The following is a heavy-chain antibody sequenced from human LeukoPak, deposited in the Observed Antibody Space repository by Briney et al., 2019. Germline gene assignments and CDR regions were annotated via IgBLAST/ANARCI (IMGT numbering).Heavy chain of an antibody. CDR3: ARQRTSGSASNLRVAQIDS. CDR1: GDSVSSGNYY. Sequence: PSQTLSLTCTVSGDSVSSGNYYWSWIRQPAGKGLEWIGRMHSSGSTKYNSSLKSRVTISVDTSKNQLSLKLSSVTAADSALYFCARQRTSGSASNLRVAQIDSWGQGTLVTVSS. V-gene: IGHV4-61*02. J-gene: IGHJ4*02. CDR2: MHSSGST. D-gene: IGHD3-3*01.